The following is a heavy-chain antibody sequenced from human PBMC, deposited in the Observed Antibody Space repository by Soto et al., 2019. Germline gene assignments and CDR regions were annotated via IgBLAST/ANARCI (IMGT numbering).Heavy chain of an antibody. V-gene: IGHV1-69*13. CDR2: IIPIFGTA. CDR1: GGTFSSYA. Sequence: ASVKVSCKASGGTFSSYAISWVRQAPGQGLEWMGGIIPIFGTANYAQKFQGRVTITADESTSTAYMELSSLRSEDTAVYYCARPNSSGWYVGWFDPWGQGTLVTVSS. J-gene: IGHJ5*02. CDR3: ARPNSSGWYVGWFDP. D-gene: IGHD6-19*01.